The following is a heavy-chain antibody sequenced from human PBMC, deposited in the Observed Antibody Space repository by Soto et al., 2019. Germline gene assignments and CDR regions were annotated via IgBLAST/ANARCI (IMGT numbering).Heavy chain of an antibody. J-gene: IGHJ4*02. Sequence: PGGSLRLSCAASGFTFSSYGMHWVRQAPGRGLEWVAVIWYDGSNKYYADSVKGRFTISRDNSKNTLYLQMNSLRAEDTAVYYCARDVFYSSLDYWGQGTLVTVSS. V-gene: IGHV3-33*01. CDR2: IWYDGSNK. CDR3: ARDVFYSSLDY. D-gene: IGHD6-13*01. CDR1: GFTFSSYG.